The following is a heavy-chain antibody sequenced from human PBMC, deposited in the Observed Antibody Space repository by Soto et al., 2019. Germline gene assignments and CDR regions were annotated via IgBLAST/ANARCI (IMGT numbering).Heavy chain of an antibody. V-gene: IGHV4-39*01. D-gene: IGHD5-12*01. Sequence: QLQLQESGPGLVKPSETLSLTCSVSGDSINSDKYYWGWIRQPPGKGLEWIGSIYFRGNTYYNPSLQTRVTISLDKSQSQFSLKLNSVTAADSAVYFCARLEVLATISYYFDFWGQGALVTVSS. J-gene: IGHJ4*02. CDR1: GDSINSDKYY. CDR3: ARLEVLATISYYFDF. CDR2: IYFRGNT.